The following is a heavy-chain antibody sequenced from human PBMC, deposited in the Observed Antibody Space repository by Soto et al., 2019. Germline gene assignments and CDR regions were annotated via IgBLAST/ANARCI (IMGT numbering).Heavy chain of an antibody. D-gene: IGHD5-18*01. V-gene: IGHV1-2*04. CDR3: ARDLRYSYGSHYYYGMDV. Sequence: ASVKVSCKASGYTFSTYGISWVRQAPGQGLEWMGWINPNSGGTNYAQKFQGWVTMTRDTSISTAYMELSRLRSDDTAVYYCARDLRYSYGSHYYYGMDVWGQGTTVTVSS. J-gene: IGHJ6*02. CDR1: GYTFSTYG. CDR2: INPNSGGT.